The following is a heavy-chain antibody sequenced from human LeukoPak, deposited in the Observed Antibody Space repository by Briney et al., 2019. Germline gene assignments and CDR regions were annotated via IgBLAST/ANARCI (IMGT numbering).Heavy chain of an antibody. CDR1: GYSFTSYW. CDR2: IYPGDSDT. V-gene: IGHV5-51*01. Sequence: GKSLKISCKGSGYSFTSYWIGWVRQMPGKGLEWMGIIYPGDSDTRYSPSFQGQVTISADKSISTAYLQWSSLKASDTAMYYCARHEGDSSGYYSFRLRDWGQGTLVTVSS. J-gene: IGHJ4*02. D-gene: IGHD3-22*01. CDR3: ARHEGDSSGYYSFRLRD.